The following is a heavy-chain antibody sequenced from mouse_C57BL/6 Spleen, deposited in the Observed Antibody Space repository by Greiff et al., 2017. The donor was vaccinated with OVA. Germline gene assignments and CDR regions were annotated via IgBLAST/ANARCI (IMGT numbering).Heavy chain of an antibody. D-gene: IGHD3-1*01. V-gene: IGHV1-54*01. Sequence: VHLVESGAELVRPGTSVKVSCKASGYAFTNYLIEWVKQRPGQGLEWIGVINPGSGGTNYNEKFKGKATLTADKSSSTAYMQRSSLTSEDSAVYFCARSGLRAYYYDDWGQGITLTVAS. CDR1: GYAFTNYL. J-gene: IGHJ2*01. CDR2: INPGSGGT. CDR3: ARSGLRAYYYDD.